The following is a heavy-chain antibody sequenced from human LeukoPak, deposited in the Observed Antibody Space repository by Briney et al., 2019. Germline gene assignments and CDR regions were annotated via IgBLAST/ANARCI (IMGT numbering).Heavy chain of an antibody. CDR1: GFTFDDYG. D-gene: IGHD6-6*01. Sequence: PGGSLRLSCAASGFTFDDYGMSWVRQAPGKGLEWVSGINWNGGSTGYADSVKGRFTISRDNAKNSLYLQMNSLRAEDTALYYCARDREAARPLWYYYYYYIDVWGKGTTVTVSS. J-gene: IGHJ6*03. CDR2: INWNGGST. V-gene: IGHV3-20*04. CDR3: ARDREAARPLWYYYYYYIDV.